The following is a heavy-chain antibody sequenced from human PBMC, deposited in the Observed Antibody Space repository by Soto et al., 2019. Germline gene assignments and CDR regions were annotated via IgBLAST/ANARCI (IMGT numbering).Heavy chain of an antibody. CDR2: MNPNSGNT. V-gene: IGHV1-8*02. Sequence: ASVKVSCKASGYTFTGHYMHWVRQSTGQGLEWMAWMNPNSGNTGYAQKFQGRVTMTRDTSMSTAYMELNSLSADDTAVYYCARGPYYDNTGYRVAVEYWGQGTLVTVSS. D-gene: IGHD3-22*01. J-gene: IGHJ4*02. CDR1: GYTFTGHY. CDR3: ARGPYYDNTGYRVAVEY.